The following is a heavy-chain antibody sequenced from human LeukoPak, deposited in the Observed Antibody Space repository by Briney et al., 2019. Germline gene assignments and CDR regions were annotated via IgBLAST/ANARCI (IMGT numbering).Heavy chain of an antibody. CDR1: GFTSGSYS. CDR2: ISSSISYI. D-gene: IGHD6-19*01. V-gene: IGHV3-21*01. Sequence: GGSLRLSWAASGFTSGSYSMNWVRQVPGKGLEWVSSISSSISYIYYADSVKGRFTISRDNAKNSLYLQMNSLRAEDTAVYYRASAAVAGRNYWGQGTLVTVSS. J-gene: IGHJ4*02. CDR3: ASAAVAGRNY.